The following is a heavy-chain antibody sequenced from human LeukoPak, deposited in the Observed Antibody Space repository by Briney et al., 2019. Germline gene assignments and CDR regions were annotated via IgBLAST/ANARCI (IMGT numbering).Heavy chain of an antibody. Sequence: PGGSLRLSCAASGFTFSSYSMNWVRQAPGKGLEWVSYISSSSSTIYYADSVKGRFTISRGNAKNSLYLQMNSLRDEDMAVYYCARSPTSAAYYYYGMDVWGQGTTVTVSS. J-gene: IGHJ6*02. CDR1: GFTFSSYS. D-gene: IGHD1-26*01. CDR3: ARSPTSAAYYYYGMDV. V-gene: IGHV3-48*02. CDR2: ISSSSSTI.